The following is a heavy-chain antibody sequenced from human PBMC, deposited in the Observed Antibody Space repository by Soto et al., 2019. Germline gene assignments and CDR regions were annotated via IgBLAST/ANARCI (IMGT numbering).Heavy chain of an antibody. J-gene: IGHJ4*02. CDR2: IYHSGSN. Sequence: QLQLQESGSGLVKPSQTLSLTCAVSGGSISSGGYSWSWIRQPPGKGLEWIGYIYHSGSNYYHPSLTSQVTLSVDRSKNHFSLKLSSVTAADTAVYYCARGVTTVTTIDYWGQGTLVTVSS. CDR3: ARGVTTVTTIDY. CDR1: GGSISSGGYS. D-gene: IGHD4-17*01. V-gene: IGHV4-30-2*01.